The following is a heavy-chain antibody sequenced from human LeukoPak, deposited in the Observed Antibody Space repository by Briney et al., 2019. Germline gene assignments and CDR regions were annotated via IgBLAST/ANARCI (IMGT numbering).Heavy chain of an antibody. CDR2: ISSNSIYI. J-gene: IGHJ2*01. CDR3: ATTRLFDHGGNSVNYFDL. Sequence: GGSLRLSCAASGFTVSSYNMHWVRQAPGKGLDWVSSISSNSIYIYYATSVAGRFTISRDNAKHSLYLQMNPLRAEDTAVYYCATTRLFDHGGNSVNYFDLWGRGTLVTPSS. D-gene: IGHD4-23*01. V-gene: IGHV3-21*06. CDR1: GFTVSSYN.